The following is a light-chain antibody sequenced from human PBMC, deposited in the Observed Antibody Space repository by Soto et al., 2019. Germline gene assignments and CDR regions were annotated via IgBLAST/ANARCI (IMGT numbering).Light chain of an antibody. Sequence: AIQLTQSPSSLSASVGDRVTITCRASQGISSALAWYQQKPGKAPKLLIYDASSLESGVPSRFGGSGSGTDFTLTISSLQPEDFATYYCQQFNSYRVTFGPGTKVDIK. V-gene: IGKV1-13*02. CDR3: QQFNSYRVT. J-gene: IGKJ3*01. CDR1: QGISSA. CDR2: DAS.